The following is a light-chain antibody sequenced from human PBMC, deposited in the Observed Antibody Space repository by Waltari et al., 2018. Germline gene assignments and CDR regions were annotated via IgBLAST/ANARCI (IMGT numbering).Light chain of an antibody. CDR3: HVWHPHVDPGV. CDR1: NMGTYS. CDR2: YDR. J-gene: IGLJ1*01. Sequence: SYVVTQPPSVSVAPGETATITCGGDNMGTYSVHWYQQKAGQPPVLVIFYDRDRPSGITDRFSGFNAWNAATLTISRVEAGDEARYYCHVWHPHVDPGVFGSGTEVTVL. V-gene: IGLV3-21*04.